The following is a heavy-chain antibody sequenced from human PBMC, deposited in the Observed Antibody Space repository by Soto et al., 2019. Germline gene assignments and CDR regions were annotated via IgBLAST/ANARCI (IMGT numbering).Heavy chain of an antibody. D-gene: IGHD3-22*01. CDR3: ARGWGSSGPLPYGYFQH. CDR2: MNPNSGNT. CDR1: GYTFTSYD. V-gene: IGHV1-8*01. Sequence: ASVKVSCKASGYTFTSYDINWVRQATGQGLEWMGWMNPNSGNTGYAQKFQGRVTMTTDTSTSTAYMELRSLRSDDTAVYYCARGWGSSGPLPYGYFQHWGQGTLVTVSS. J-gene: IGHJ1*01.